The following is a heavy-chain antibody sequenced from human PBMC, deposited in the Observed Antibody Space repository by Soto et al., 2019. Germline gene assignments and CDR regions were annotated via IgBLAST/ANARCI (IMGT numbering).Heavy chain of an antibody. CDR1: GFTFSSYG. V-gene: IGHV3-30-3*01. CDR3: ARDPSKTYYDILTGYWFDY. CDR2: ISYDGSNK. Sequence: QVQLVESGGGVVQPGRSLRLSCAASGFTFSSYGMHWVRQAPGKGLGWVAVISYDGSNKYYADSVEGRFTISRDNSKNTLYLQMNSLRAEDTAVYYCARDPSKTYYDILTGYWFDYWGQGTLVTVSS. J-gene: IGHJ5*01. D-gene: IGHD3-9*01.